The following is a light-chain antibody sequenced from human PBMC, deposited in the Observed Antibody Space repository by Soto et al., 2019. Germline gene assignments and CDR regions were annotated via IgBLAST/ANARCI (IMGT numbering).Light chain of an antibody. V-gene: IGKV1-6*01. CDR3: LQDYNYPWT. J-gene: IGKJ1*01. Sequence: IQMTQSPSSLSASVGDRVTITCRASQGIRNDLGWYQQKPGKAPKLLIYGASSLQGGVPSKFSGRGSDTDFTLTISNLQPEDFATYYCLQDYNYPWTFGPGTKVDIK. CDR1: QGIRND. CDR2: GAS.